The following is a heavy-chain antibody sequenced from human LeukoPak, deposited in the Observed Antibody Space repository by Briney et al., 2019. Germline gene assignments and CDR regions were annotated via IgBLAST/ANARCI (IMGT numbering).Heavy chain of an antibody. J-gene: IGHJ3*02. D-gene: IGHD2-15*01. CDR3: AWGYCSGGSCLSAFDI. CDR2: ISSSSSYI. V-gene: IGHV3-21*01. Sequence: GGSLRLSCAASGFTFSSYSMNWVRQAPGKGLEWVSSISSSSSYIYYADSVKGRFTISRDNAKNSLYLQMNSLRAEDTAVYYCAWGYCSGGSCLSAFDIWGQGAMVTVSS. CDR1: GFTFSSYS.